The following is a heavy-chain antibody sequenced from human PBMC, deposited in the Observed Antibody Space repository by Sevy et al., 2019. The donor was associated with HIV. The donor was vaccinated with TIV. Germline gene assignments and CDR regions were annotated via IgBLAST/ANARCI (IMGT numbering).Heavy chain of an antibody. CDR3: ATRTPLTSMIAFDY. Sequence: GESLKISCKASGSISTSHWFGWVRQMPGKGLEWMGIVYVGDSGTMYSPSFQGQVTISVDKSTNTASLQWSRLKASDTAMYYCATRTPLTSMIAFDYWGQGTLVTVSS. CDR1: GSISTSHW. D-gene: IGHD2-21*01. J-gene: IGHJ4*02. V-gene: IGHV5-51*01. CDR2: VYVGDSGT.